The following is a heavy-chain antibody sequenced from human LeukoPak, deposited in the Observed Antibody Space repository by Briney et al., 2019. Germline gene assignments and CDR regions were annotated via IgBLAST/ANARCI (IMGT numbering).Heavy chain of an antibody. D-gene: IGHD3-22*01. V-gene: IGHV4-39*02. J-gene: IGHJ4*02. CDR1: GGSISTSAYY. Sequence: SETLSLTCIVSGGSISTSAYYWGWIRQPPGEGLQWIGTIYYSGNTYYNSSLKSRVTISVDTSTSQFSLRLSSVTAADTAVYYCARDCPYDSSGCKGGYWGQGTLVTVSS. CDR2: IYYSGNT. CDR3: ARDCPYDSSGCKGGY.